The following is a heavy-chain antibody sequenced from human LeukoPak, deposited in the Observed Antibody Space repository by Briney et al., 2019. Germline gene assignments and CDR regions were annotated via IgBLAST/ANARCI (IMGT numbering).Heavy chain of an antibody. V-gene: IGHV4-61*02. J-gene: IGHJ4*02. CDR2: INTSGST. Sequence: SETLSLTCSVSGGSISRGSYYWSWIRQPAGKGLEWIGRINTSGSTNYNTYLKSRVTISVDTSKNQFSLKLNSVTAADTAVYYCARHSYYRRGFPLAYWGQGTLVTVSS. CDR3: ARHSYYRRGFPLAY. D-gene: IGHD3-22*01. CDR1: GGSISRGSYY.